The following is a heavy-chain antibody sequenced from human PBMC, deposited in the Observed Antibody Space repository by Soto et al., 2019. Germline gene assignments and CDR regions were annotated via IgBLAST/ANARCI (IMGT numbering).Heavy chain of an antibody. CDR2: INSDGSST. CDR1: GFTFSSYW. CDR3: AREAIHPTSFLGYYYYYMDV. J-gene: IGHJ6*03. V-gene: IGHV3-74*01. Sequence: PGGSLRLSCAASGFTFSSYWMHWVRQAPGKGLVWVSRINSDGSSTSYADSVKGRFTISRDNAKNTLYLQMNSLRAEDTAVYYCAREAIHPTSFLGYYYYYMDVWGKGTTVTVSS. D-gene: IGHD3-16*01.